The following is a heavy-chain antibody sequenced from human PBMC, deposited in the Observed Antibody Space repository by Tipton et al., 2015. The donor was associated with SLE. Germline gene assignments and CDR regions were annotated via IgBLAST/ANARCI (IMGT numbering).Heavy chain of an antibody. J-gene: IGHJ4*02. Sequence: RSLRLSCAASGFTFSNYGMHWVRQTPGKGLEWMAYISYEGSKTYYADSVKGRFTTSRDNSKNTLYLQMNTLRHEDTAVYFCAKDAHVEYFHFWGQGTLVTVSS. V-gene: IGHV3-30*19. CDR3: AKDAHVEYFHF. CDR1: GFTFSNYG. D-gene: IGHD3-3*01. CDR2: ISYEGSKT.